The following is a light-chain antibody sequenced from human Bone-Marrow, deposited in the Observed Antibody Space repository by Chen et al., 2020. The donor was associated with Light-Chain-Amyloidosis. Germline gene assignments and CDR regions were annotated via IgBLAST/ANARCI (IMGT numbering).Light chain of an antibody. CDR1: SSDVGSYNL. V-gene: IGLV2-23*03. CDR2: EGS. CDR3: CSYAGSSTFAV. Sequence: SALTQPASESGSPVQSITISCPRTSSDVGSYNLVSWYQQHPGKAPNLMIYEGSKRPSGVSNRFSGSKSGNTASLTISGLQAEDEADYYCCSYAGSSTFAVFGGGTKLTVL. J-gene: IGLJ3*02.